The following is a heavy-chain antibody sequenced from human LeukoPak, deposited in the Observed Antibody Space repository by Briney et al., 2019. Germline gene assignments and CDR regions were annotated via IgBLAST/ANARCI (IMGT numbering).Heavy chain of an antibody. CDR1: GVTFSNYG. D-gene: IGHD3-10*01. CDR3: AKDRSMVRGVSIRFRRSGTMDV. CDR2: IRYDGSNK. Sequence: GGSLRLSCAASGVTFSNYGMHWVRQAPGKGLDWVAFIRYDGSNKYYADSVKGRFTISRDNSKNTLYLQMNSLRAEDSAVYYCAKDRSMVRGVSIRFRRSGTMDVWGKGTTVTISS. V-gene: IGHV3-30*02. J-gene: IGHJ6*03.